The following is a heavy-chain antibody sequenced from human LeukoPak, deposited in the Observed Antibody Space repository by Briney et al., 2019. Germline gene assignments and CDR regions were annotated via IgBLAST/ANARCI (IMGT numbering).Heavy chain of an antibody. CDR2: ISGGGDNT. J-gene: IGHJ6*02. CDR3: AKDSRESSGHFPYYYYYHYGLDV. CDR1: GFIFSSTA. D-gene: IGHD3-22*01. V-gene: IGHV3-23*01. Sequence: GGSLRLSCAVSGFIFSSTAVSWVRQAPGKGLEWVSAISGGGDNTSYADSARGRFTVSRDNSKYTLYMQMNSLRAEDTAVYYCAKDSRESSGHFPYYYYYHYGLDVWGQGTTVTVSS.